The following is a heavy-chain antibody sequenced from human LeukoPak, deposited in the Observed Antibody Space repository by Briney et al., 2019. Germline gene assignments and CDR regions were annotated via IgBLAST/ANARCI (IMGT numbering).Heavy chain of an antibody. CDR1: GYPFIKYP. J-gene: IGHJ4*02. CDR2: TNTNTGNP. Sequence: GASVKVSCKASGYPFIKYPMNWVRQAPGQWLEWMGRTNTNTGNPTYAQGFTGRFVFSLDTSVSTAYLQISSLKAEDTAVYYCARENYDTAGYSFDYWGQGSLVAVSS. CDR3: ARENYDTAGYSFDY. D-gene: IGHD3-22*01. V-gene: IGHV7-4-1*02.